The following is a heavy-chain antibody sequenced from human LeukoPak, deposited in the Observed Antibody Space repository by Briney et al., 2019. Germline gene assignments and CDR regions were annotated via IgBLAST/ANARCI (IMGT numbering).Heavy chain of an antibody. Sequence: GRSLRLSCAASGFSFSNYAMHWVRQAPGKGLEWVAFIRYDGSDNYHADSVKGRFTISRDNSKNTLHLQMNSLRTEDTALYYCVKQGGRSRSSYVRYFDHWGQGTLVTVSS. CDR2: IRYDGSDN. CDR3: VKQGGRSRSSYVRYFDH. CDR1: GFSFSNYA. V-gene: IGHV3-30*02. D-gene: IGHD6-13*01. J-gene: IGHJ4*02.